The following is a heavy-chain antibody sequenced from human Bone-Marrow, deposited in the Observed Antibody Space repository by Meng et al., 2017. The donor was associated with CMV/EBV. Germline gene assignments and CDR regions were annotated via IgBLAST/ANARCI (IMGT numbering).Heavy chain of an antibody. CDR3: ARSRPGIAAAEPPSGY. V-gene: IGHV1-46*01. CDR1: GYSFTRYH. Sequence: ASVKVSCKASGYSFTRYHMHWVRQAPGQGPEWVGIITPSGGSTSYAQKFQGRVTMTRDTSTSTVYMELSSLRSEDTAVYYCARSRPGIAAAEPPSGYWGQGTLVTVSS. J-gene: IGHJ4*02. CDR2: ITPSGGST. D-gene: IGHD6-13*01.